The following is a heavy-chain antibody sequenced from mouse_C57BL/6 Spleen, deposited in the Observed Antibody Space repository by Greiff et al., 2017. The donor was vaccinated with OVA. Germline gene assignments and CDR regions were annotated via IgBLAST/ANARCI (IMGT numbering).Heavy chain of an antibody. CDR1: GYTSTDYN. V-gene: IGHV1-22*01. CDR3: ARITTVVAFDY. J-gene: IGHJ2*01. Sequence: EVQLQESGPELVKPGASVKMSCKASGYTSTDYNMHWVKQSHGKSLEWIGYINPNNGGTSYNQKLKGKATLTVNKSSSTDYMELRSLTSEESAVYYCARITTVVAFDYWGQGTTLTVSS. CDR2: INPNNGGT. D-gene: IGHD1-1*01.